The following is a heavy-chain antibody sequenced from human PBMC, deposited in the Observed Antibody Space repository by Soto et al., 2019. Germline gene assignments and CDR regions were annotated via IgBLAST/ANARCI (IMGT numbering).Heavy chain of an antibody. Sequence: GGSLRLSCAASGFTFSSYSMNWVRQAPGKGLEWVANIKEDGSEKYYVDSVKGRFTISRDNAKNSLYLQMNSLRAEDTAVYYCARVYFKYDYWGQGT. J-gene: IGHJ4*02. CDR2: IKEDGSEK. CDR3: ARVYFKYDY. D-gene: IGHD3-10*01. V-gene: IGHV3-7*01. CDR1: GFTFSSYS.